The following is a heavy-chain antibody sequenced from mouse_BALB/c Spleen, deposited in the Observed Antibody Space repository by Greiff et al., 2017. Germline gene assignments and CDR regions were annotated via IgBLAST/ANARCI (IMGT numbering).Heavy chain of an antibody. Sequence: EVQLVESGPGLVKPSPSLSLSCTATGYSITSDYDWNWIRQFAGNKLEWMGYISYSGSTSYNPSIKSRIPITRDTSKNQFFLQLNSVTTEDTATYYCARMGAYWGQGTLVTVSA. J-gene: IGHJ3*01. CDR2: ISYSGST. CDR3: ARMGAY. V-gene: IGHV3-2*02. CDR1: GYSITSDYD.